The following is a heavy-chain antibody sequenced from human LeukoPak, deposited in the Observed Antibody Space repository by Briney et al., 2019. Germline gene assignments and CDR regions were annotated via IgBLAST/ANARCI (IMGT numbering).Heavy chain of an antibody. CDR3: ARDKAVTTEVTQYFQH. Sequence: ASVTVSCKASGYTFTSYGISWVRQAPGQGLEWMGWISAYNGNTNYAQKLQGRVTMTTDTSTSTAYMELRSLTSDDTAVYYCARDKAVTTEVTQYFQHWGQGTLVTVSS. D-gene: IGHD4-11*01. CDR1: GYTFTSYG. J-gene: IGHJ1*01. CDR2: ISAYNGNT. V-gene: IGHV1-18*01.